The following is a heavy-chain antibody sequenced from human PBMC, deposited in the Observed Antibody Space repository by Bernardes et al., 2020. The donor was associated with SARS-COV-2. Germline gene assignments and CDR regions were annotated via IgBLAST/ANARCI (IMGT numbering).Heavy chain of an antibody. CDR2: SQSKLDPGTT. J-gene: IGHJ6*02. Sequence: WGSLRLPCASSGISFSISWLSWVRQAPGRWPAWVGVSQSKLDPGTTDYPAPVNCSFSILSDDSKNTLSLQMNRLKIEDTGVYYCGTQYPQVDDDYYYYGMDVWGQGTTVTVSS. CDR1: GISFSISW. CDR3: GTQYPQVDDDYYYYGMDV. D-gene: IGHD2-2*01. V-gene: IGHV3-15*01.